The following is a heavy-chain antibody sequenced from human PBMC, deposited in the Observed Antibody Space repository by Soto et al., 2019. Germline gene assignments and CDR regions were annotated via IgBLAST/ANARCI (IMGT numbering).Heavy chain of an antibody. CDR1: GGSISSSGYY. Sequence: SETLSLTCTVSGGSISSSGYYWGWFRQPPVKGLEWIGSIYYSGSTYYNPSLKSRVTISVDTSKNQFSLKLGSVTAADTALYYCERLIKLWPTIDYWCQGTLVTVS. CDR3: ERLIKLWPTIDY. D-gene: IGHD3-16*01. CDR2: IYYSGST. V-gene: IGHV4-39*01. J-gene: IGHJ4*02.